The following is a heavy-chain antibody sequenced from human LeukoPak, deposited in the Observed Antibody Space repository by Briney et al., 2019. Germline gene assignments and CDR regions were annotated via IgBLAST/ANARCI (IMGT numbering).Heavy chain of an antibody. CDR3: ARFSSRDGYNGAFDY. CDR1: GYTFTGYY. V-gene: IGHV1-2*02. CDR2: INPNSGGT. J-gene: IGHJ4*02. Sequence: GASVKVSCKASGYTFTGYYMHWVRQAPGQGLEWMGWINPNSGGTNYAQKFQGRVTMTRDTSISTAYMELSRLRSDDTAVYYCARFSSRDGYNGAFDYWGQGTLVTVSS. D-gene: IGHD5-24*01.